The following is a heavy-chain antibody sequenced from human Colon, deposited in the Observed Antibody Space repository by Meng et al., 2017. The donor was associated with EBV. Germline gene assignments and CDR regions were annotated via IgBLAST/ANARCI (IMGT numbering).Heavy chain of an antibody. J-gene: IGHJ4*02. V-gene: IGHV1-3*01. CDR3: ARTGCSSSSCYDY. D-gene: IGHD2-2*01. CDR1: GDSFTTYA. Sequence: QVQLVQSGAEVKKPGAAVKVSCKASGDSFTTYAMHWVRQAPGQRLEWMGWINAGNGNTKYSEKFQSRVTITRDTAASTAYMELSSLRSEDTAVYYCARTGCSSSSCYDYWGQGTLVTVSS. CDR2: INAGNGNT.